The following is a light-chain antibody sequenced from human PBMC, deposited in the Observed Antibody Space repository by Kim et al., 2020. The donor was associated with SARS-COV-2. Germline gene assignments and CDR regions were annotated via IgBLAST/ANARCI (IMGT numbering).Light chain of an antibody. CDR2: GAS. CDR3: QQYKNWYT. V-gene: IGKV3D-15*01. CDR1: QRVGNN. J-gene: IGKJ2*01. Sequence: LPVYVGERATLICRASQRVGNNLAWYQQKPGQAPRLLIYGASTRATDIPARFSGSGSGTEFTLTISGLQSEDFAVYFCQQYKNWYTFGQGTKLEI.